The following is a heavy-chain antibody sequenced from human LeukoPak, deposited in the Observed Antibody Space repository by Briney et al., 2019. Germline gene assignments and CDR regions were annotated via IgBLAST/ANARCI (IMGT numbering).Heavy chain of an antibody. CDR1: GFTFSSYG. CDR3: AKGHHYYDSSGYYYVDI. CDR2: ISSSGDST. Sequence: GGSLRLSCAASGFTFSSYGMSWVRQAPGKGLEWVSAISSSGDSTYYADSVKGRFTISRDNSKNTLYLQMNSLRAEDTAVYYCAKGHHYYDSSGYYYVDIWGQGTMVTVSS. D-gene: IGHD3-22*01. J-gene: IGHJ3*02. V-gene: IGHV3-23*01.